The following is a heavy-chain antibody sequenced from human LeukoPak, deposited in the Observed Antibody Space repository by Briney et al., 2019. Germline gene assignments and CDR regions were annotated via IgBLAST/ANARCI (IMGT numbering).Heavy chain of an antibody. Sequence: SGGSLRLSCAASGFTFRTYGMHWVRQAPGKGLEWVAVIWSDGSNRYYADSVKGRLTISRDNSKNTLYLQMNSLRAEDTAVYYCARYTVEDYYHGMDVWGQGTTVTVSS. CDR2: IWSDGSNR. J-gene: IGHJ6*02. D-gene: IGHD4-23*01. CDR3: ARYTVEDYYHGMDV. V-gene: IGHV3-33*01. CDR1: GFTFRTYG.